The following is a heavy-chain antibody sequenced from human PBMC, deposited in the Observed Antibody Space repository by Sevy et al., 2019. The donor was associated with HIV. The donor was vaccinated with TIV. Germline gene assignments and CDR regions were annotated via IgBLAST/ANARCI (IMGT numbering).Heavy chain of an antibody. CDR1: GFTFSTYG. J-gene: IGHJ6*02. V-gene: IGHV3-30*02. Sequence: GGSLRLSCAASGFTFSTYGMHWVRQAPGKGLEWVAFIRFDGSIKYYTDSAKGRLTISRDNSKNTLYLQMNNLRAEDTAVYYCAKVLHIVVVPAAIDYYYGMDVWGQGTTVTVSS. CDR3: AKVLHIVVVPAAIDYYYGMDV. D-gene: IGHD2-2*01. CDR2: IRFDGSIK.